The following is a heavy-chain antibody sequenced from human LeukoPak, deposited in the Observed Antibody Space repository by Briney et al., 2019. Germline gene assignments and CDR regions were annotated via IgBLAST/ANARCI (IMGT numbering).Heavy chain of an antibody. J-gene: IGHJ4*02. V-gene: IGHV4-4*09. CDR1: GGSISSYY. D-gene: IGHD3-10*01. CDR2: IYTSGST. Sequence: SETLSLTCTVSGGSISSYYWSWIRQPPGKGLEWIGYIYTSGSTNYNPSLKSRVTISVDTSKNQFPLKLSSVTAADTAVYYCARQARFGEPYYYFDYWGQGTLVTVSS. CDR3: ARQARFGEPYYYFDY.